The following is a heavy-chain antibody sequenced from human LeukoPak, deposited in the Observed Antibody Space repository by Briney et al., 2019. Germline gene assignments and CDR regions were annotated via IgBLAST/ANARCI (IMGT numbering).Heavy chain of an antibody. J-gene: IGHJ3*02. Sequence: GGSLRLSCAASGFTFSSYAMSWVRQAPGKGLEWVSAISGSGGSTYYADSVKGRFTISRDNAKNSLYLQMNSLRAEDTAVYYCARDWSGCSSTSCYRAFDIWGQGTVVTVSS. V-gene: IGHV3-23*01. CDR3: ARDWSGCSSTSCYRAFDI. CDR1: GFTFSSYA. D-gene: IGHD2-2*01. CDR2: ISGSGGST.